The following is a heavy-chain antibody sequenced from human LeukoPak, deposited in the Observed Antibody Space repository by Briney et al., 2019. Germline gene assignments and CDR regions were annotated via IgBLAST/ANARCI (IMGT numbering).Heavy chain of an antibody. V-gene: IGHV3-64*04. D-gene: IGHD3-10*01. Sequence: PGGSLRLSCSASRFTFSSYAMHWVRQAPGKGLEYVSAISSNGGSTYYADSVKGRFTISRDNSKNTLYLQMNSLRAEDTAVYYCARDGSYYYGSGSYRRYFDYWGQGTLVTVSS. CDR2: ISSNGGST. CDR3: ARDGSYYYGSGSYRRYFDY. J-gene: IGHJ4*02. CDR1: RFTFSSYA.